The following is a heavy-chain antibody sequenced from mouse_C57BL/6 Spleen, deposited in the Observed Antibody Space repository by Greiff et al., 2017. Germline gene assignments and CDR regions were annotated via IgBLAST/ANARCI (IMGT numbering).Heavy chain of an antibody. J-gene: IGHJ4*01. CDR1: GYTFTSYW. CDR2: IHPNSGST. Sequence: VQLQQPGAELVKPGASVKLSCTASGYTFTSYWMHWVKQRPGQGLEWIGMIHPNSGSTNYNEKFKSKATLTVDKSSSTAYMQLSSLTSEDSAVYYCARDTTVSMDYWGQGTSVTVSS. CDR3: ARDTTVSMDY. D-gene: IGHD1-1*01. V-gene: IGHV1-64*01.